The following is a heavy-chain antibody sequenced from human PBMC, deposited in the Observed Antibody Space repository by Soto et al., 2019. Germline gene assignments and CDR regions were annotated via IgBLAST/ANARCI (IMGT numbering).Heavy chain of an antibody. CDR2: INVDGGST. J-gene: IGHJ6*04. CDR1: GFTFSRYW. CDR3: GREICTSGACPPDV. Sequence: EVQLVESGGDLVQPGGSLRLSCAASGFTFSRYWMHWVRQAPGKGLEWVSRINVDGGSTRYADSVKGRFTISRDNAENTLFLQMNSLRGEDSAVYYCGREICTSGACPPDVWGKGTTVTVSP. D-gene: IGHD2-8*01. V-gene: IGHV3-74*01.